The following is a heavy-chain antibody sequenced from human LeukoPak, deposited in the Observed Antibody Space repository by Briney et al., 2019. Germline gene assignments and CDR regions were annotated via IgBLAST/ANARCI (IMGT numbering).Heavy chain of an antibody. Sequence: SETLSLTCTVSGGSISSYYWSWIRQPPGKGLEWIGYIYYSGSTNYNPSLKSRVTISVDTSKNQFSLKLSSVTAADTAVYYCATLRETTVTFDYWGQGTLVTVSS. CDR3: ATLRETTVTFDY. CDR1: GGSISSYY. D-gene: IGHD4-17*01. CDR2: IYYSGST. J-gene: IGHJ4*02. V-gene: IGHV4-59*08.